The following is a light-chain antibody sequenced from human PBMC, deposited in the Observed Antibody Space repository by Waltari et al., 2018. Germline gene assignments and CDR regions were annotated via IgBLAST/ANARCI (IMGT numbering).Light chain of an antibody. J-gene: IGKJ1*01. Sequence: DIGMTQSPLSLAVNPGEPASIYCRSSQSPQHFNGNDYLDWYLQKPGQPPQLLIYLGSTGASGVPDRFSGRGSGTYFTLKISRVEAEDVGVYYCMQGLQTPWTFGQGTKVEIK. V-gene: IGKV2-28*01. CDR2: LGS. CDR1: QSPQHFNGNDY. CDR3: MQGLQTPWT.